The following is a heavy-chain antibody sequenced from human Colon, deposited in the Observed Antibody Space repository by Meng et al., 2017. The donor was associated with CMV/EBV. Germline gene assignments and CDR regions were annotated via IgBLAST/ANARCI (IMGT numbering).Heavy chain of an antibody. CDR1: GFSLSTIGMG. CDR2: IYWDDDK. D-gene: IGHD3-10*01. Sequence: QITSKESGPTLVKPTQTLTLTCTFSGFSLSTIGMGVGWIRQPPGKALEWLGVIYWDDDKRYSPSLKSRLTITKDTSKNQVVLTMTNLDPLDTATYYCAHRPYGSGSYFFDYWGQGTLVTVSS. V-gene: IGHV2-5*02. J-gene: IGHJ4*02. CDR3: AHRPYGSGSYFFDY.